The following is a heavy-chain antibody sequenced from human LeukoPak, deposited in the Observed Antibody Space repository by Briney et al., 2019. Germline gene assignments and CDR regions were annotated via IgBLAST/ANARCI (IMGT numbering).Heavy chain of an antibody. V-gene: IGHV3-30*03. CDR3: ATIGDRRTGELYRIDY. Sequence: PGGSLRLSCAASGFTFSSYGMHWVRQAPGKGLEWVAVVSYDGSNKYYADSVKGRFTISRDNSKNTLYLQMNSLRAEDAAIYYCATIGDRRTGELYRIDYWGLGTLVTVSS. D-gene: IGHD7-27*01. CDR1: GFTFSSYG. CDR2: VSYDGSNK. J-gene: IGHJ4*02.